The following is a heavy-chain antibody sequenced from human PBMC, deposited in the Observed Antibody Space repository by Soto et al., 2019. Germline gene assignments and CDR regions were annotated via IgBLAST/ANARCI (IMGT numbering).Heavy chain of an antibody. CDR3: ARDPFGCYVNYFDN. CDR1: GFTFSSYA. CDR2: ISGSGGST. D-gene: IGHD2-15*01. Sequence: PGGSLRLSCAASGFTFSSYAMSWVRQAPGKGLEWVSGISGSGGSTYYADSVKGRFTISRDDSKNTLYLQMNSLRAEDTAIFYCARDPFGCYVNYFDNWGQGTLVTVSS. J-gene: IGHJ4*02. V-gene: IGHV3-23*01.